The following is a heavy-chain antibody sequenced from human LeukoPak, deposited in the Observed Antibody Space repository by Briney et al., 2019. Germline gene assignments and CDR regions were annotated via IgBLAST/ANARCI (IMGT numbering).Heavy chain of an antibody. D-gene: IGHD1-7*01. J-gene: IGHJ3*02. V-gene: IGHV1-2*06. Sequence: ASVKVSCKASGYTFTGYYMHCVRQAPGQGLEWMGRINPNSGGTNYAQKFQGRVTMTRDTSISTAYMELSRLRSDDTAVYYCARASRNWNYAFDIWGQGTMVTVSS. CDR3: ARASRNWNYAFDI. CDR1: GYTFTGYY. CDR2: INPNSGGT.